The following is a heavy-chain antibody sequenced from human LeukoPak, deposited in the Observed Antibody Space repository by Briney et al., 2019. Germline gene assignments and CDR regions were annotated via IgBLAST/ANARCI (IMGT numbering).Heavy chain of an antibody. CDR2: INGRGVST. CDR3: AREAYYDCSGSLDY. D-gene: IGHD3-22*01. CDR1: GSKFSTYA. V-gene: IGHV3-23*01. J-gene: IGHJ4*02. Sequence: PGGSLRLSCAASGSKFSTYAMSWVRQAPGKGLEWVSCINGRGVSTYYADSVKGRFTISRDNSKNTLYLHMSSLRADDTAIYYCAREAYYDCSGSLDYWGQGTLVTVSS.